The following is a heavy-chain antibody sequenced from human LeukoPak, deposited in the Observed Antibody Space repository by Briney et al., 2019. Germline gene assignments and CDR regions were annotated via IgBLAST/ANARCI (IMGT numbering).Heavy chain of an antibody. CDR3: ARDLTFTSGRGVY. D-gene: IGHD6-25*01. CDR2: INPNSDDT. CDR1: GYTFTAYY. V-gene: IGHV1-2*02. Sequence: GASVKVSCKASGYTFTAYYMHWVRQAPGQGLEWMGWINPNSDDTNYAQEFQGRVTMTRDTSINTAYMELSGLRSDDTAVYYCARDLTFTSGRGVYWGQGTLVTVSS. J-gene: IGHJ4*02.